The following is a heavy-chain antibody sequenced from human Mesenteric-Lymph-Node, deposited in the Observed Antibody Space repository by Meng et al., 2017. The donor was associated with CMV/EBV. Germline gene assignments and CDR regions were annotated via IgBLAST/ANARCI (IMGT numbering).Heavy chain of an antibody. CDR1: GFTFSSYS. V-gene: IGHV3-48*04. CDR2: ISSSSSTI. D-gene: IGHD1-1*01. CDR3: ARDGPGSYYYYGMDV. J-gene: IGHJ6*02. Sequence: GESLKISCAASGFTFSSYSMNWVRQAPGKGLEWVPYISSSSSTIYYADSVKGRFTISRDNAKNSLYLQMNSLRAEDTAVYYCARDGPGSYYYYGMDVWGQGTTVTVSS.